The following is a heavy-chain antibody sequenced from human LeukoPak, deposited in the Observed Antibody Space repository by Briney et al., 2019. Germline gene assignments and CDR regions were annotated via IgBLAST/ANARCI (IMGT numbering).Heavy chain of an antibody. CDR2: IYTSGST. V-gene: IGHV4-4*08. CDR3: ARVAIFGVVPWGNYYMDA. CDR1: GGSISSYY. D-gene: IGHD3-3*01. Sequence: SETLSLTCTVSGGSISSYYWSWIRQSPGKGLEWIGYIYTSGSTNYNPSLKSRVTMSVDTSKNQFSLKLSSVTAADTAVYYCARVAIFGVVPWGNYYMDAWGKGTTVTVSS. J-gene: IGHJ6*03.